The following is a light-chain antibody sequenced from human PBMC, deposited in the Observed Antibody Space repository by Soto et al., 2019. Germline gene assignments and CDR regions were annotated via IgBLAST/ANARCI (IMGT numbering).Light chain of an antibody. CDR3: SSYSSRSTLV. CDR2: DVS. CDR1: SSDVGGYNF. Sequence: QSALTQPASVSGSPGQSITISCAGTSSDVGGYNFVSWYQQYPGKAPKLMIYDVSNRPSGVSNRFSGSKSANTASLTISGLQAEDEAHYYCSSYSSRSTLVFGGGTKVTVL. V-gene: IGLV2-14*01. J-gene: IGLJ2*01.